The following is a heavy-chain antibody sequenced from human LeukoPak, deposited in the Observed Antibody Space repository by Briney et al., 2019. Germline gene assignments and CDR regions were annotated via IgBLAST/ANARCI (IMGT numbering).Heavy chain of an antibody. CDR2: ISPSGGST. V-gene: IGHV3-23*01. CDR3: AKGYSGYYAMYYFDY. CDR1: GFTFTSYS. D-gene: IGHD3-22*01. J-gene: IGHJ4*02. Sequence: GGSLRLSCAASGFTFTSYSMSWVRQAPGKGLEWVSAISPSGGSTYYADSVKGRFTISRDNSRNTLYLQMNSLRVEDTAEYYCAKGYSGYYAMYYFDYWGQGTRVTVSS.